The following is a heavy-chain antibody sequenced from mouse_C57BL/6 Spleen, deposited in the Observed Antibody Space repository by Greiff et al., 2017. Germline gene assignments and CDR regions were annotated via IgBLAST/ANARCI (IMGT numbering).Heavy chain of an antibody. CDR3: ARSGSSKGNFDY. V-gene: IGHV1-54*01. J-gene: IGHJ2*01. D-gene: IGHD1-1*01. CDR1: GYAFTNYL. Sequence: QVQLQQSGAELVRPGTSVKVSCKASGYAFTNYLIEWVKQRPGQGLEWIGVINPGSGGTNYNEKFKGKATLTADKSSSTAYMQLSSLTSEDSAVYLCARSGSSKGNFDYGGQGTTLTVSS. CDR2: INPGSGGT.